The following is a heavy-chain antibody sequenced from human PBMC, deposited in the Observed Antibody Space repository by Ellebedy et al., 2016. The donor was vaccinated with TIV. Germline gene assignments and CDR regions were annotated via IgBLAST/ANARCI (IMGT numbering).Heavy chain of an antibody. CDR2: TSAYNGNT. V-gene: IGHV1-18*01. Sequence: ASVKVSCKASGYTFSNYGISWVRQASGQGLEWMGWTSAYNGNTHYAPKRQGRVTMTTDTSTSTAYMELRSLRSDDTAVYYCARDHMFGGHLVQYWYFDLWGRGTLVTVSS. D-gene: IGHD3-10*02. J-gene: IGHJ2*01. CDR1: GYTFSNYG. CDR3: ARDHMFGGHLVQYWYFDL.